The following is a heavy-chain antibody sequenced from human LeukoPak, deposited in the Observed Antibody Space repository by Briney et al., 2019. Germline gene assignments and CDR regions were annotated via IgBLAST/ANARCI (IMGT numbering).Heavy chain of an antibody. D-gene: IGHD3-10*01. J-gene: IGHJ5*02. CDR2: IIPILGIA. CDR1: GGTFGSYA. CDR3: ARDLSYGSGSYYKNWFDP. Sequence: SVKVSCKASGGTFGSYAISWVRQAPGQGLEWMGRIIPILGIANYAQKFQGRVTITADKSTSTAYMELSSLRSEDTAVYYCARDLSYGSGSYYKNWFDPWGQGTLVTVSS. V-gene: IGHV1-69*04.